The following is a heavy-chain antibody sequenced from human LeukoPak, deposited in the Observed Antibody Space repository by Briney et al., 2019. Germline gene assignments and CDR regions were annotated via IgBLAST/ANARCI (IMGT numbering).Heavy chain of an antibody. CDR2: ISSSSSYI. D-gene: IGHD3-22*01. Sequence: GGSLRLPCAAYGFTLSSHSMNWVRQAPGKGLEWVSSISSSSSYIHSADSVKGRFTISRDNAKNSLYLQMNSLRAEDTAVYYCARDLYDSDAYSSPIDYWGQGTLVTVSS. CDR1: GFTLSSHS. V-gene: IGHV3-21*01. CDR3: ARDLYDSDAYSSPIDY. J-gene: IGHJ4*02.